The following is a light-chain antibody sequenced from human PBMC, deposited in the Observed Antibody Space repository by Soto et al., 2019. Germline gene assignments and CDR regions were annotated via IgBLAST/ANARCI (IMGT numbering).Light chain of an antibody. CDR2: GAS. V-gene: IGKV3-20*01. J-gene: IGKJ1*01. CDR3: QHYNSYSEA. Sequence: DIVLTQSPGTLYLSPGERATLSCRASQSVSSGYLAWYQQRPGQAPRLLIYGASTRATGIQDRFSGSGSGTDFTLTIRRLEPEDFATYYCQHYNSYSEAFGQGTKVDIK. CDR1: QSVSSGY.